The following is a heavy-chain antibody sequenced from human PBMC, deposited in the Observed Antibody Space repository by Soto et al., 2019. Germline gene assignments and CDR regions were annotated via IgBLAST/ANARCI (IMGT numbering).Heavy chain of an antibody. CDR3: ARIIAAAVTD. Sequence: PSETLSLTCTVSGTSISGLYWSWIRQPPGRWLESIGEINHSGSTNYNPSLKSRVTISVDTSKNQFSLKLSSVTAADTAVCYCARIIAAAVTDGGQGTLVTVSS. V-gene: IGHV4-34*01. D-gene: IGHD6-13*01. J-gene: IGHJ4*02. CDR2: INHSGST. CDR1: GTSISGLY.